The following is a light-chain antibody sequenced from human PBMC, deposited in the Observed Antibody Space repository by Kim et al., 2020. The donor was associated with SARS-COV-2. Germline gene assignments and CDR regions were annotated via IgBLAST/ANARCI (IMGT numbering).Light chain of an antibody. CDR2: GAS. V-gene: IGKV3-20*01. J-gene: IGKJ4*01. CDR1: QSVSINY. Sequence: EIVLTQSPGTLSLSPGERATLSCRASQSVSINYLAWYQQKAGQAPILLIYGASSRATGIPDRFSGSGSGTDFTLTISRLEPEDFAVYYCQHFGISQLSFGGGTKVDIK. CDR3: QHFGISQLS.